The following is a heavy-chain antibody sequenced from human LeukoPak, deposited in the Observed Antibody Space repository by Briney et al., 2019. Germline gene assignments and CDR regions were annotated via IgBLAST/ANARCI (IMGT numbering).Heavy chain of an antibody. D-gene: IGHD3-10*01. Sequence: PSETLSLTCTVSGGPISSGSYYWSWIRQPAGKGLEWIGRIYTSGSTNYNPSLKSRVTISVDTSKNQFSLKLSSVTAADTAVYYCARGPLWSPYYFDYWGQGTLVTVSS. V-gene: IGHV4-61*02. CDR3: ARGPLWSPYYFDY. CDR2: IYTSGST. J-gene: IGHJ4*02. CDR1: GGPISSGSYY.